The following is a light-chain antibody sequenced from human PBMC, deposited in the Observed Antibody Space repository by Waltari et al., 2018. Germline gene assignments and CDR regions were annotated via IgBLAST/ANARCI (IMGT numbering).Light chain of an antibody. J-gene: IGKJ5*01. Sequence: EILMTQSPGTLTVSPGDTVTLSCRASQSVNTNLAWYQQKPGQSPRLLIYGASNRATGTPARCSGSGSGTEFSLAISGLQSEDFAVYYCQQYNDWPPITFGQGTRLEIK. CDR2: GAS. CDR3: QQYNDWPPIT. CDR1: QSVNTN. V-gene: IGKV3-15*01.